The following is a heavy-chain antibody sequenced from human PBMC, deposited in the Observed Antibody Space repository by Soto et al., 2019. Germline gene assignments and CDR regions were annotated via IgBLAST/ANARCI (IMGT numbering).Heavy chain of an antibody. CDR2: TYYRSKWYN. CDR3: ARARTDRDTAMVESIDY. V-gene: IGHV6-1*01. J-gene: IGHJ4*03. CDR1: GDSVSSNSAA. D-gene: IGHD5-18*01. Sequence: SQTLSLTCAISGDSVSSNSAAWNWIRQSPSRGLEWLGRTYYRSKWYNDYAVSVKSRITINPDTSKNQFSLQLNSVTPEDSAGYYGARARTDRDTAMVESIDYWGQGTMVTVSS.